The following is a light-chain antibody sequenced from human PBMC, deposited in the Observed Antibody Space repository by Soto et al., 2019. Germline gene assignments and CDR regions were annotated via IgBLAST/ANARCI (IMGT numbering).Light chain of an antibody. J-gene: IGKJ5*01. Sequence: EIVLTQSPATLSLSPGERATLSCRASQSITNYVGWYQQKPGQAPRLLIYGASSRATGIPDRFSGSGSGTDFTLTISRLEPEDFAVYYCQQYGSSPITFGQGTRLEIK. V-gene: IGKV3-20*01. CDR3: QQYGSSPIT. CDR2: GAS. CDR1: QSITNY.